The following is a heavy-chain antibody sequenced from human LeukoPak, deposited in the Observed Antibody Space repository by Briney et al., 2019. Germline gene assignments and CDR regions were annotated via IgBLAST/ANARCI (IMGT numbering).Heavy chain of an antibody. CDR2: ISGSGGST. J-gene: IGHJ4*02. V-gene: IGHV3-23*01. CDR1: GFTFSSYA. Sequence: PGGSLRLSCAASGFTFSSYAMSWVRQAPGKGLEWVSAISGSGGSTYYADSVKGRFTISRDTSKNTLYLQMNSLRAEDTAVYYCAKGNSIAAAGTVDYWGQGTLVTVSS. CDR3: AKGNSIAAAGTVDY. D-gene: IGHD6-13*01.